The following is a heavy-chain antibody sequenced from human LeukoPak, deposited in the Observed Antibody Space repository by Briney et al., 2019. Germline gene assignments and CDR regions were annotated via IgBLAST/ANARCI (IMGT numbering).Heavy chain of an antibody. Sequence: PSETLSLTCAVYGGSFSGYYWSWLRQHPGKGLEWIGYIYYSGSTYYNPSLKSRVTISVDTSKNQFSLKLSSVTAADTAVYYCAREGLACSSTSCFYYFDYWGQGTLVTVSS. CDR3: AREGLACSSTSCFYYFDY. CDR2: IYYSGST. J-gene: IGHJ4*02. CDR1: GGSFSGYY. D-gene: IGHD2-2*01. V-gene: IGHV4-31*11.